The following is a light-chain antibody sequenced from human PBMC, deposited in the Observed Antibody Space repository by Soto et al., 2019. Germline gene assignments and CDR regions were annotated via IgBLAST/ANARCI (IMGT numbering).Light chain of an antibody. CDR2: NTT. CDR3: GSYRGSNLYV. CDR1: SGSVSTSYY. V-gene: IGLV8-61*01. Sequence: QTVVTQEPSFSVSPGGTVILTCGLTSGSVSTSYYPSWYQQSPGLAPRTLIYNTTTRSSGVPDRFSGSKSGNTASLTISGLQAEDEADYYCGSYRGSNLYVFGSGTKLTVL. J-gene: IGLJ1*01.